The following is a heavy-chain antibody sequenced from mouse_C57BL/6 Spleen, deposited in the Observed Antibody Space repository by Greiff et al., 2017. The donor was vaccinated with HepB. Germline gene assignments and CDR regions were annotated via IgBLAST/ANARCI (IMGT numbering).Heavy chain of an antibody. D-gene: IGHD1-1*01. CDR1: GYTFTSYW. V-gene: IGHV1-53*01. CDR2: INPSNGGT. CDR3: ARSYYYGSRVYAMDY. Sequence: QVQLKHPGTELVKPGASVKLSCKASGYTFTSYWMHWVKQRPGQGLEWIGNINPSNGGTNYNEKFKSKATLTVDKSSSTAYMQLSSLTSEDSAVYYCARSYYYGSRVYAMDYWGQGTSVTVSS. J-gene: IGHJ4*01.